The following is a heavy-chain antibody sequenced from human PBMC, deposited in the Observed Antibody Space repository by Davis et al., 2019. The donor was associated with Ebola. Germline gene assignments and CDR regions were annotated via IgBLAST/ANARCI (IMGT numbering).Heavy chain of an antibody. V-gene: IGHV3-23*01. J-gene: IGHJ4*02. CDR3: VKGIGGWSDGMDY. CDR2: ISGSGGTT. Sequence: PGGSLRLSCAASGFTFSSHAMTWVRQAPGQGLAWVSSISGSGGTTSYADSVKGRFTISRDNSKNTVYLQMNSLGAEDTAVYYCVKGIGGWSDGMDYWGQGTLVTVSS. CDR1: GFTFSSHA. D-gene: IGHD2-15*01.